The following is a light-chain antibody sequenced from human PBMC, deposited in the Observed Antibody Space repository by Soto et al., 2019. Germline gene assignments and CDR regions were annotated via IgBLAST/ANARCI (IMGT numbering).Light chain of an antibody. CDR2: GAS. CDR3: QLYGDSGIT. CDR1: QSVSRNF. J-gene: IGKJ4*01. V-gene: IGKV3-20*01. Sequence: EIVLTQSPGTLSFSPGERATLSCRASQSVSRNFIAWYQQKPGQAPRLLIYGASTRATGSPDRFSGSGSGTDFTLTINRLAPEDFAVYHCQLYGDSGITFGGGTKVEIK.